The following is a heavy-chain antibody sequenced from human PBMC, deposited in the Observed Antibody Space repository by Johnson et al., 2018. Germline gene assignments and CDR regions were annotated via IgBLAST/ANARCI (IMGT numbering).Heavy chain of an antibody. CDR2: ISWNSGSI. CDR3: ATTPALCSGCSCYRSNYYYYGMDV. J-gene: IGHJ6*02. D-gene: IGHD2-15*01. CDR1: GFTFDDYA. V-gene: IGHV3-9*01. Sequence: VQLVQSGGGLVQPGRSLRLSCAASGFTFDDYAMHWVRQAPGKGLEWVSGISWNSGSIGYADSVKGRFTISRDNAKNSLYLQMNSLRAEDTAFYYCATTPALCSGCSCYRSNYYYYGMDVWGQWTTVTVSS.